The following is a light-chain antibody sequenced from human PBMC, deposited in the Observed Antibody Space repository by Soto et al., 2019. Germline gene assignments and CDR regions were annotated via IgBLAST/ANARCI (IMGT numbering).Light chain of an antibody. CDR1: SSDVGGYNY. CDR2: DVS. V-gene: IGLV2-11*01. J-gene: IGLJ1*01. Sequence: QSALTQPRSVSGSPGQSVAISCTGTSSDVGGYNYVSWYQQHPGKAPKLMIYDVSKRPSGVPDRFSGSKSGNTASLTISGLQSEDEADYCCSYAGSPYVFGSGTKFTVL. CDR3: CSYAGSPYV.